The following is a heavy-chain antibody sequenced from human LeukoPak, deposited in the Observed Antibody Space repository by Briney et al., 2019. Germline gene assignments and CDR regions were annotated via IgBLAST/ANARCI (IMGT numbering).Heavy chain of an antibody. D-gene: IGHD2-2*01. CDR2: IWYDGSNK. CDR3: ARDAYCSSTSCYEIDY. CDR1: GFTFSSYG. Sequence: PGGSLRLSCAASGFTFSSYGMHWVRQAPGTGLEWVAVIWYDGSNKYYADSVKGRFTISRDNSKNTLYLQMNSLRAEDTAVYYCARDAYCSSTSCYEIDYWGQGTLVTVSS. V-gene: IGHV3-33*01. J-gene: IGHJ4*02.